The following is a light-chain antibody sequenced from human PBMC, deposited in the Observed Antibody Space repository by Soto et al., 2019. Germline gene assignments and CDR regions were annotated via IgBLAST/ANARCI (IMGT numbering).Light chain of an antibody. J-gene: IGLJ1*01. V-gene: IGLV2-14*01. CDR2: DVS. CDR3: SSYTSSVSRYV. CDR1: SSDIGGYNY. Sequence: QSALTQPASVSGSLGPSITIPCTGTSSDIGGYNYVSWYLQHPGKVPKLLIYDVSNRPSGVSNRFSGSKSGNTASLTISGLQAEDEADYYCSSYTSSVSRYVFGGGTKVTVL.